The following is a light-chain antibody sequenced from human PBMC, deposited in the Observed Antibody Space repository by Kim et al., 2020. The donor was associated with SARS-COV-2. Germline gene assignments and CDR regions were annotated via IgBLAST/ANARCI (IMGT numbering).Light chain of an antibody. J-gene: IGKJ1*01. CDR2: GAT. CDR1: QSVSSGC. CDR3: QHYGVSPAWT. Sequence: EIVLTQSPGTLSLSPGERSTLSCRASQSVSSGCSDWYQQKTGQAPRLLIYGATSRATGIPDRISGSGSGTDFTLTISRLQSEGCAGYYCQHYGVSPAWTFGQGTKVEIK. V-gene: IGKV3-20*01.